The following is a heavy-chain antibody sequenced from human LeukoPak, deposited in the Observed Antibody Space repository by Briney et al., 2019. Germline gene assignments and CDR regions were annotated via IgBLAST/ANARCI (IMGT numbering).Heavy chain of an antibody. D-gene: IGHD3-22*01. CDR1: GGTFSSYA. CDR2: IIPIFGTA. J-gene: IGHJ3*02. V-gene: IGHV1-69*06. Sequence: ASVKVSCTASGGTFSSYAISWVRQAPGQGLEWMGGIIPIFGTANYAQKFQGRVTITADKSTSTAYMELSSLRSEDTAVYYCARKYYYDSSGYYSEDAFDIWGQGTMVTVSS. CDR3: ARKYYYDSSGYYSEDAFDI.